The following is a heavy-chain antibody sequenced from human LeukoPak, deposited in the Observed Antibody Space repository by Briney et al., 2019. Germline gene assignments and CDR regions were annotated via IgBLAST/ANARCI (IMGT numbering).Heavy chain of an antibody. Sequence: GSLRLSCAAPGLTFSSHAMSWVRQAPGKGLEWVSLISGSGGTTYYADSVKGRFTISRDNSKNTLSLQMNSLRVEDTAIYYCARLSSGWYDSWGQGTLVTVSS. D-gene: IGHD6-19*01. J-gene: IGHJ5*01. CDR2: ISGSGGTT. CDR3: ARLSSGWYDS. CDR1: GLTFSSHA. V-gene: IGHV3-23*01.